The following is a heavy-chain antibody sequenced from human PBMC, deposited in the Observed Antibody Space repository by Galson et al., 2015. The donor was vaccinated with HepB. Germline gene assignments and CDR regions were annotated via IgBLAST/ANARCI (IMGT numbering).Heavy chain of an antibody. CDR2: TWYDGANR. V-gene: IGHV3-33*08. J-gene: IGHJ6*02. Sequence: SLRLSCAASGFTFSSYGMHWVRQAPGKGLEWVALTWYDGANRHYADSVKGRFTISRDNSRNTLDLQMNSLRAEDTAVYYCARNRRSGYGLDVWGQGTTVTVSS. CDR1: GFTFSSYG. D-gene: IGHD3-10*01. CDR3: ARNRRSGYGLDV.